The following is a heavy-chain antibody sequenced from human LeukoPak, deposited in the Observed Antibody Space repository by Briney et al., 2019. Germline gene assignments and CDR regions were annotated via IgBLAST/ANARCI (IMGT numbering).Heavy chain of an antibody. V-gene: IGHV3-23*01. CDR3: AKDLGSYYDFWSGYNY. Sequence: GGSLRLSCAASGSTFSSYAMSWVRQAPGKGLEWVSAISGSGGSTYYADSVKGRFTISRDNSKNTLYLQMNSLRAEDTAVYYCAKDLGSYYDFWSGYNYWGQGTLVTVSS. CDR2: ISGSGGST. D-gene: IGHD3-3*01. CDR1: GSTFSSYA. J-gene: IGHJ4*02.